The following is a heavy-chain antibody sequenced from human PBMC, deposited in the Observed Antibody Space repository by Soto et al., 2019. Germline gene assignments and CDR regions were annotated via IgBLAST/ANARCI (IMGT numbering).Heavy chain of an antibody. V-gene: IGHV3-48*01. CDR1: GFTFSSYS. J-gene: IGHJ6*03. D-gene: IGHD2-21*01. CDR2: ISSSSSTI. CDR3: ARACWWVNFIDG. Sequence: EVQLVESGGGLVQPGGSLRLSCAASGFTFSSYSMNWVRQAPGKGLEWVSYISSSSSTIYYAGSVKGRFTLSRDNAKNSLYLQMNSLRAEDTAVYYCARACWWVNFIDGWGKGTTVTVSS.